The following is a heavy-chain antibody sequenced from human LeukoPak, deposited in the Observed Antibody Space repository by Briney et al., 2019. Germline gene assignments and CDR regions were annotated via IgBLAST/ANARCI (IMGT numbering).Heavy chain of an antibody. CDR3: ARVYPGRHIYMVRGVMMDY. Sequence: PGGSLRLSCAASGFTFDDYAMHWVRQAPGKGLEWVSGISWNSGSIGYADSVKGRFTISRDNAKNSLYLQMNSLRAEDTAVYYCARVYPGRHIYMVRGVMMDYWGQGTLVTVSS. CDR2: ISWNSGSI. CDR1: GFTFDDYA. V-gene: IGHV3-9*01. D-gene: IGHD3-10*01. J-gene: IGHJ4*02.